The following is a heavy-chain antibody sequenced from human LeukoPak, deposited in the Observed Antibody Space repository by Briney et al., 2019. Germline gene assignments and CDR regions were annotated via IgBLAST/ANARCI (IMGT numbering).Heavy chain of an antibody. CDR3: ARDHSYWFDP. D-gene: IGHD2-21*01. Sequence: ASVKVSCKASGGTFSSYAISWVRQAPGQGLEWMGGIIPIFGTANYAQKFQGRVTITADESTSTAYMELSSLRSEDTAVYYCARDHSYWFDPWGQGTLVTVSS. CDR1: GGTFSSYA. CDR2: IIPIFGTA. V-gene: IGHV1-69*13. J-gene: IGHJ5*02.